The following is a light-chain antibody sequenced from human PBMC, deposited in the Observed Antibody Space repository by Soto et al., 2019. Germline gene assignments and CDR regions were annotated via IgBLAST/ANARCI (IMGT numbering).Light chain of an antibody. CDR2: GAS. J-gene: IGKJ5*01. CDR1: QSVSSSY. V-gene: IGKV3-20*01. Sequence: EIVLTLSPGTLSLTPGERATLSCRASQSVSSSYLAWYQQKPGQAPRLLIYGASSRATGIPDRFSGSGSGTDFTLTISRLEPEDFAVYYCQQYGSSPPITFGQRTRLEI. CDR3: QQYGSSPPIT.